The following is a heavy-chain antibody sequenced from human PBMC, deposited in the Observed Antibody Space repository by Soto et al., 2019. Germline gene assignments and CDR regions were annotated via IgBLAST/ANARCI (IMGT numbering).Heavy chain of an antibody. CDR3: AREPRYCRGGSCSITGDAYDI. Sequence: GGSLRLSCTASGFIVSDTYVNWVRQAPGKGLEWVSVIFNRGDTHYADSVRGRFSLSRDISDNTLHLQMNNLRVEDTAVYYCAREPRYCRGGSCSITGDAYDIWGQGTMVTV. CDR1: GFIVSDTY. J-gene: IGHJ3*02. V-gene: IGHV3-66*01. CDR2: IFNRGDT. D-gene: IGHD2-15*01.